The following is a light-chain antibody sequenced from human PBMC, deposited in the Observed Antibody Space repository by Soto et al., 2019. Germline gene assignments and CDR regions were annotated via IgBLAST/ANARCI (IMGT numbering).Light chain of an antibody. CDR1: QSVTTK. CDR3: QQYKWWPIT. Sequence: EIVMTQSPGTLSVSPGERATLSCWASQSVTTKLACYQQKPGQAPRLLIYDSSTSATSIPARFSASGSGTDFTLTISGLQSEDFAIYDCQQYKWWPITFGQGTRLEVK. CDR2: DSS. V-gene: IGKV3-15*01. J-gene: IGKJ5*01.